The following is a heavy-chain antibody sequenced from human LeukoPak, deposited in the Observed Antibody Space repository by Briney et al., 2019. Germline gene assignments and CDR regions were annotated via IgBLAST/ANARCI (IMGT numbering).Heavy chain of an antibody. V-gene: IGHV1-2*02. CDR1: AYTFTGYY. CDR3: ARAYGSGSYSDQYYFDY. J-gene: IGHJ4*02. CDR2: INPNSGDT. D-gene: IGHD3-10*01. Sequence: ASVKVSCKASAYTFTGYYMHWVRQAPGQRLEWMGWINPNSGDTHYAEKFQGRVTMTRDTSISTAYMELSRLRSDDTAVYYCARAYGSGSYSDQYYFDYWGQGTLVTVSS.